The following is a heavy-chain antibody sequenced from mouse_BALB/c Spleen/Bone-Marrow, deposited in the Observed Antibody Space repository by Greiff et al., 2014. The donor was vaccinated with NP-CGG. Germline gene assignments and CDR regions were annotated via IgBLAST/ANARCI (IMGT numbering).Heavy chain of an antibody. V-gene: IGHV1-20*02. Sequence: VQLKESGPELVKPGASVKISCKASGYSFTGYFMNWVMQSHGKSLEWIGHINPYNGDTFYNQKFKGKAILTVDKSSSTAHMELRSLASEDSAVYYCARGDYRFDEGYFDCWGQGTSLTVSS. CDR2: INPYNGDT. CDR3: ARGDYRFDEGYFDC. D-gene: IGHD2-14*01. CDR1: GYSFTGYF. J-gene: IGHJ2*02.